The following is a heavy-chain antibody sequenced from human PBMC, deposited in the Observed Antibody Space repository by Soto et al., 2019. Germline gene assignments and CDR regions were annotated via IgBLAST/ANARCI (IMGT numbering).Heavy chain of an antibody. Sequence: QVQLVESGGGVVQPGRSMRLSCAASEFTFSNYGMHWVRQAPGKGLEWVAVILNDGSNRYHADSVKDRFTISRVNSKNTLYLQMNSLRAEDTAVYYCASDDEYSGNGMDVWGQGTTVTVS. V-gene: IGHV3-33*01. J-gene: IGHJ6*02. CDR2: ILNDGSNR. CDR3: ASDDEYSGNGMDV. CDR1: EFTFSNYG. D-gene: IGHD3-10*01.